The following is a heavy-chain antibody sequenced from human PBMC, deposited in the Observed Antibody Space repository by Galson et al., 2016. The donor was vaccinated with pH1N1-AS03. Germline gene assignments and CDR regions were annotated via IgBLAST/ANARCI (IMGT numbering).Heavy chain of an antibody. CDR1: EFIFGDFW. CDR2: INQDGVKK. J-gene: IGHJ4*02. V-gene: IGHV3-7*03. Sequence: LRLSCAASEFIFGDFWMAWVRQAPGKGPEWVANINQDGVKKHYVDSVEGRFTVSRDNAKNSLYLQMNSLRVEDAALYYCTKAEGKQWLPRYWGQGTLVTVSP. CDR3: TKAEGKQWLPRY. D-gene: IGHD6-19*01.